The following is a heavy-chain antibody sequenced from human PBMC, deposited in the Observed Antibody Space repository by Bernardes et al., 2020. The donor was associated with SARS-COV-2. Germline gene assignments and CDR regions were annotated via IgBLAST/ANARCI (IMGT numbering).Heavy chain of an antibody. J-gene: IGHJ4*02. CDR3: AKVSGPGLRGGFDY. V-gene: IGHV3-23*01. CDR2: ISLSGADT. CDR1: GFAFRNYV. D-gene: IGHD1-1*01. Sequence: GGSLRLSCAASGFAFRNYVMHWVRQRPGKGLEWVSAISLSGADTYYADSVRGRFVITRDNSKDTVFLDMTRLRAEDSAVYYCAKVSGPGLRGGFDYWGQGTLVTVSS.